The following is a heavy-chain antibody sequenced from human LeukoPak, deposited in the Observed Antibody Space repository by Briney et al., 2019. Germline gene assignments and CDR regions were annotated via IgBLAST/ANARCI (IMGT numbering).Heavy chain of an antibody. CDR2: INTNTGNP. Sequence: ASVKVSCKASGYTFTSYAMNWARQAPGQGLEWMGWINTNTGNPTYAQGFTGRFVFSLDTSVSTAYLQISSLKAEDTAVYYCARQGFVAAAGYYYYYYMDVWGKGTTVTVSS. CDR1: GYTFTSYA. CDR3: ARQGFVAAAGYYYYYYMDV. J-gene: IGHJ6*03. D-gene: IGHD6-13*01. V-gene: IGHV7-4-1*02.